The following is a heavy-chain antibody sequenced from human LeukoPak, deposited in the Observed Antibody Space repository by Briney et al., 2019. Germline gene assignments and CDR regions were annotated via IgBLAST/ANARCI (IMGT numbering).Heavy chain of an antibody. V-gene: IGHV3-74*01. D-gene: IGHD2-15*01. CDR2: INGDGSST. J-gene: IGHJ5*02. CDR1: GFSFSSHW. CDR3: ARSRLRGYFTYNWFDP. Sequence: GGSLRLSCAASGFSFSSHWMHWVRQAPGKGLVWVSRINGDGSSTTDADSVKGRFTISRDNAKNTLYLQMNSLRAEDTAVYYCARSRLRGYFTYNWFDPWGQGTLVTVSS.